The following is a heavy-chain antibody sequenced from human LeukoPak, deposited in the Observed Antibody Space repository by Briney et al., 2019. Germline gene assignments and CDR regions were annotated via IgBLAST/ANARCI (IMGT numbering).Heavy chain of an antibody. Sequence: GGSLRLSCAASGVTFSSYAMNWVRQAPGKGLEWVSSISNSGGRTFYTDSVKGRFTISRDNSKITLYLQMNSLRAEDTAVYYCAKSYNGYESKPDYWGQGTLVTVSS. D-gene: IGHD5-12*01. CDR3: AKSYNGYESKPDY. V-gene: IGHV3-23*01. CDR2: ISNSGGRT. J-gene: IGHJ4*02. CDR1: GVTFSSYA.